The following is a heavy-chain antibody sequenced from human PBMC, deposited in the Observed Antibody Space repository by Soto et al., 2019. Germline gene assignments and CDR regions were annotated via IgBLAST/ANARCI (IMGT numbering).Heavy chain of an antibody. J-gene: IGHJ4*02. CDR2: INHSGST. CDR3: ARDSGYDDPTEIDY. CDR1: GGSFSGYY. D-gene: IGHD5-12*01. V-gene: IGHV4-34*01. Sequence: QVQLQQWGAGLLKPSETLSLTCAVYGGSFSGYYWSWIRQPPGKGLEWIGEINHSGSTNYNPSLKSRVTISVDTSKNQFSLKLSSVTAADTAVYYCARDSGYDDPTEIDYWGQGTLVTVSS.